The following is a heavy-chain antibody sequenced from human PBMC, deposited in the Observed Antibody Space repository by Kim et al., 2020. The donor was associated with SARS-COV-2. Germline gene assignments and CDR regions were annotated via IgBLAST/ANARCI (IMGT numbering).Heavy chain of an antibody. J-gene: IGHJ4*02. V-gene: IGHV6-1*01. CDR3: VRSRAGYYSDY. CDR2: YY. D-gene: IGHD3-10*01. Sequence: YYDYAASVKGRITIDPDTSKNQFSLQLNSVTPEDTAVYYCVRSRAGYYSDYWGQGTLVTVSS.